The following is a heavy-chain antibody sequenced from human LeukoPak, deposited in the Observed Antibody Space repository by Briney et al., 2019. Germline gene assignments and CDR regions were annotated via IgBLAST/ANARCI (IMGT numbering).Heavy chain of an antibody. V-gene: IGHV3-30*03. CDR3: ARQGNYGSGSYVRDAFDI. D-gene: IGHD3-10*01. J-gene: IGHJ3*02. CDR2: ISYDGSNK. Sequence: PGRSLRLSCAASGFTFSSYGIHWVRQAPGKGLEWVAVISYDGSNKYYADSVKGRFTISRDNSKNTVYLQMNSLRAEDTAVYYCARQGNYGSGSYVRDAFDIWGQGTMVTVSS. CDR1: GFTFSSYG.